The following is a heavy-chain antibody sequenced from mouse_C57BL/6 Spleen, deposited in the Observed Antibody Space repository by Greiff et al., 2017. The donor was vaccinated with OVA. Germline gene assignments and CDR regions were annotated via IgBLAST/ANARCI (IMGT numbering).Heavy chain of an antibody. Sequence: QVQLQQPGTELVKPGASVKLSCKASGYTFTSYWMHWVKQRPGQGLEWIGNINPSNGGTNYNEKFKSKATLPVDKSSSTAYMQLSSLTSEDSAVYYCASDAQAKTWFAYWGQGTLVTVSA. V-gene: IGHV1-53*01. CDR3: ASDAQAKTWFAY. D-gene: IGHD3-2*02. CDR1: GYTFTSYW. CDR2: INPSNGGT. J-gene: IGHJ3*01.